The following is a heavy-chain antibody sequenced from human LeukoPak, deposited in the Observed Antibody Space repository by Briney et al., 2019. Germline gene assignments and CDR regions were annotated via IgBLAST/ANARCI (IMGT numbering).Heavy chain of an antibody. V-gene: IGHV3-66*04. CDR3: ARQIVVSGTDYFDY. D-gene: IGHD6-19*01. Sequence: GGSLSLSCAASGLTVSNNYMSWVRQAPGKGLEWVSVIYSDGSPYYADSVKGRFTISRDNSRNTLYLQMNSLRAEDTAVYFCARQIVVSGTDYFDYWGQGTLVTVSS. J-gene: IGHJ4*02. CDR1: GLTVSNNY. CDR2: IYSDGSP.